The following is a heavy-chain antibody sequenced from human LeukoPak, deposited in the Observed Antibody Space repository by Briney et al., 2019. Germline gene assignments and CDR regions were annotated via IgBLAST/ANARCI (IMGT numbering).Heavy chain of an antibody. D-gene: IGHD6-19*01. Sequence: GASVTVSCKASGYTFTSYGISWVRQAPGQGLEWMGWISAYNGNTNYAQKLQGRVTMTTDTSTSTAYMELRSLRSDDTAVYYCAREHGSGWNYYYGMDVWGQGTTVTVSS. CDR3: AREHGSGWNYYYGMDV. V-gene: IGHV1-18*01. J-gene: IGHJ6*02. CDR2: ISAYNGNT. CDR1: GYTFTSYG.